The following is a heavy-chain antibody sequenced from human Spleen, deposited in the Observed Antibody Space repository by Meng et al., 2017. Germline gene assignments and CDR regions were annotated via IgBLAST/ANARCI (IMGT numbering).Heavy chain of an antibody. V-gene: IGHV3-9*01. J-gene: IGHJ6*02. CDR1: GFTFDDYG. CDR3: ARAKGGVEYSSSAGRFYYYYYGLDV. D-gene: IGHD6-6*01. CDR2: ISWNSGSI. Sequence: SLKISCAGSGFTFDDYGMHWLRQAPGKGLEWVSGISWNSGSIGYADSVKGRFTIARDNAKNSLYLQMNSLRAEDTAVYYCARAKGGVEYSSSAGRFYYYYYGLDVWGQGTTVTVSS.